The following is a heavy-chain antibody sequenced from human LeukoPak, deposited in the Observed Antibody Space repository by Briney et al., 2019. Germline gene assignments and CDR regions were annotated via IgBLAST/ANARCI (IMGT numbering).Heavy chain of an antibody. J-gene: IGHJ3*02. CDR2: ISSSSSYI. CDR3: AVLRGAFDI. Sequence: GGTPRLSCAASGFTFCSYSMNGVRQAPAKGVECVSSISSSSSYIYYADSVKGRFTISRDNAKNSLYLQMNSLRAEDTAVYYCAVLRGAFDIWGQGTMVTVSS. D-gene: IGHD2-15*01. V-gene: IGHV3-21*01. CDR1: GFTFCSYS.